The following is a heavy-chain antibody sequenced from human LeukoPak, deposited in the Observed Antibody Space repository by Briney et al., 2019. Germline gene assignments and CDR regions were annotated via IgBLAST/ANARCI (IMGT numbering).Heavy chain of an antibody. CDR3: AKEKRVGVTPPYFDY. CDR2: IKQDGSEK. J-gene: IGHJ4*02. D-gene: IGHD1-26*01. V-gene: IGHV3-7*03. CDR1: GFTFSSYW. Sequence: GGSLRLSCAASGFTFSSYWMSWVRQAPGKGLEWVANIKQDGSEKDYVDSVKGRFTISRDTAKNSLYLQMNSLRAEDTAVYYCAKEKRVGVTPPYFDYWGQGTLVTVSS.